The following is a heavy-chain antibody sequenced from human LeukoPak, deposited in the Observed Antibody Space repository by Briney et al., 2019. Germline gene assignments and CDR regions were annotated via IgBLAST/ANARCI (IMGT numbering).Heavy chain of an antibody. J-gene: IGHJ3*02. CDR1: GFTFSSYS. D-gene: IGHD1-26*01. CDR2: ITSSSRYI. V-gene: IGHV3-21*01. CDR3: ARDPSYRGFDAFDI. Sequence: GGSLRLSCAASGFTFSSYSMNWVRQAPGKGLEWVSSITSSSRYIYYADPVKGRFTISRDNAKNSLYLQMNYLRAEDTAVYYCARDPSYRGFDAFDIWGQGTMVTVSS.